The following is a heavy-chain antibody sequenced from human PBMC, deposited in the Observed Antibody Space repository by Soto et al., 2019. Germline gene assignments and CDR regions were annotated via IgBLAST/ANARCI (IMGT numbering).Heavy chain of an antibody. Sequence: QVQLVQSGAEVKKPGASVKVSCKASGYIFTNYAIHWVRQAPGQSLEWMGRINAGDGNTRYPQNSQGRVTITRDTSVSTAYMELSSLRSEDTAVYYCARFSGDGSGNNFDNWGQGTLVTVSS. CDR1: GYIFTNYA. CDR3: ARFSGDGSGNNFDN. D-gene: IGHD3-10*01. J-gene: IGHJ4*02. V-gene: IGHV1-3*01. CDR2: INAGDGNT.